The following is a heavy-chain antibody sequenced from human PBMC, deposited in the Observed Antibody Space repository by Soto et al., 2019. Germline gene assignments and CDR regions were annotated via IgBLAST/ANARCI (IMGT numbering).Heavy chain of an antibody. CDR3: ARGSGPVQLWLIDY. J-gene: IGHJ4*02. CDR1: GGSISSSNW. CDR2: IYHSGST. D-gene: IGHD5-18*01. V-gene: IGHV4-4*02. Sequence: QVQLQESGPGLVKPSGTLSLTCAVSGGSISSSNWWSWVRQPPGKGLEWLGEIYHSGSTNYNPSLKNRVTISVDKSKNQFSLKLSSVTAADTAVYYCARGSGPVQLWLIDYWGQGTLVTVSS.